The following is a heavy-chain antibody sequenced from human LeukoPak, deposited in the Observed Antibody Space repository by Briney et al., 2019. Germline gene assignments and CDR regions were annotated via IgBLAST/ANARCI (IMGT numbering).Heavy chain of an antibody. CDR3: ARETTGDSTDWYFDL. CDR1: GGSFSGYY. CDR2: INHSGST. D-gene: IGHD7-27*01. Sequence: SETLSLTCAVYGGSFSGYYWSWIRQHPGRGLEWIGEINHSGSTNYNPSLKSRVTISVDTSKNQFSLKLSSVTAADTAVYYCARETTGDSTDWYFDLWGRGTLVTVSS. V-gene: IGHV4-34*01. J-gene: IGHJ2*01.